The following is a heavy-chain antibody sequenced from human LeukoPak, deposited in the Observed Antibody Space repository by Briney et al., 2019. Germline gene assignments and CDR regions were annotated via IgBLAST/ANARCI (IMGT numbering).Heavy chain of an antibody. J-gene: IGHJ4*02. Sequence: PSETLSLTCTVSGGSISSSSYYWGWIRQPPGKGLEWIGSIYYSGSTYYNPSLKSRVTISVDTSKNQFSLKLSSVTAADTAVYYCARGYSYGPQFGKTFDYWGQGTLVTVSS. D-gene: IGHD5-18*01. CDR2: IYYSGST. CDR3: ARGYSYGPQFGKTFDY. V-gene: IGHV4-39*07. CDR1: GGSISSSSYY.